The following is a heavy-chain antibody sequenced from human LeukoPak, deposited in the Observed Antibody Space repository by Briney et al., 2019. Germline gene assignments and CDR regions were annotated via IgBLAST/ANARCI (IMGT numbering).Heavy chain of an antibody. Sequence: QTGRSLRLSCAASGFTFSSYAMHCVRQAPGKGLEWVAVISYDGSNKYYADSVKGRFTISRDNSKNTLYLQMNSLRAEDTAVYYCARENWNYTFDIWGQGTMVTVSS. D-gene: IGHD1-7*01. CDR2: ISYDGSNK. V-gene: IGHV3-30*04. CDR3: ARENWNYTFDI. J-gene: IGHJ3*02. CDR1: GFTFSSYA.